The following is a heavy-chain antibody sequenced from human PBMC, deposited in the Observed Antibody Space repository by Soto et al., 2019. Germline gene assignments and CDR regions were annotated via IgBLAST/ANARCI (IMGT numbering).Heavy chain of an antibody. CDR3: ARYLGYCTNGVCPPVDY. Sequence: QLQLQESGPGLVKPSETLSLTCTVSGGSISSSSYYWGWIRQPPGKGLEWIGSIYYSGSTYYNPSLKSRVTISVDTSKNQFSLKLSSVTAADTAVYYCARYLGYCTNGVCPPVDYWGQGTLVTVSS. V-gene: IGHV4-39*01. CDR1: GGSISSSSYY. D-gene: IGHD2-8*01. J-gene: IGHJ4*02. CDR2: IYYSGST.